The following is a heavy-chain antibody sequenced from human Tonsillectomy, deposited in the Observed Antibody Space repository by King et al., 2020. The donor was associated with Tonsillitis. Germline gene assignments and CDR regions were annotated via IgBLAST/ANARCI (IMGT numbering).Heavy chain of an antibody. CDR1: GFSLTTSAVA. CDR3: AHRRDYCSGSTCYTDFDS. D-gene: IGHD2-2*02. J-gene: IGHJ4*02. Sequence: TLQESGPTLVKPTQTLTLTCTFSGFSLTTSAVAVGWIRQPPGKALEWLALISWGDDKRYNPSLKSRLTITEDTSKNQVVLTMTNMDPVDTATYFCAHRRDYCSGSTCYTDFDSWGQGALVTVSS. CDR2: ISWGDDK. V-gene: IGHV2-5*02.